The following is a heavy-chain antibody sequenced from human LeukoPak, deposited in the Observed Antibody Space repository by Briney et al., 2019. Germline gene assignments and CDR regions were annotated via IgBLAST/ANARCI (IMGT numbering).Heavy chain of an antibody. Sequence: ASVKVSCKASGGTFSSYAISWVRQAPGQGLEWMGGIIPIFGTANYAQKFQGRVTMTRDMSTSTVYMELSSLRSEDTAVYYCARGPTYYYDSSGYSSYRNAFDIWGQGTMVTVS. J-gene: IGHJ3*02. V-gene: IGHV1-69*05. CDR2: IIPIFGTA. CDR1: GGTFSSYA. D-gene: IGHD3-22*01. CDR3: ARGPTYYYDSSGYSSYRNAFDI.